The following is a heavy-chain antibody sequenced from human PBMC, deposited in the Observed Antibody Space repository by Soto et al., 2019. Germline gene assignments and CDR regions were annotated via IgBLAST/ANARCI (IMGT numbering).Heavy chain of an antibody. CDR3: AKDQTGTTGFAFDI. J-gene: IGHJ3*02. CDR2: ISSSGTT. D-gene: IGHD1-7*01. V-gene: IGHV3-48*01. Sequence: PGGSLRLSCAASGFTLSTYSMNWVRQAPGKGLEWVSDISSSGTTYYSDSVKGRFTISRDNSKNTLYLQMNSLRAEDTAVYYCAKDQTGTTGFAFDIWGQGTMVTVSS. CDR1: GFTLSTYS.